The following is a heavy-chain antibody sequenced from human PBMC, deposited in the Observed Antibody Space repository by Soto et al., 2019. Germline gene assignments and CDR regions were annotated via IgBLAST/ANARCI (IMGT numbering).Heavy chain of an antibody. CDR3: ARDSNYDFWTYPGGPHYGMDV. Sequence: QVQLVESGGGVVQPGRSLRLSCAASGFTFSSYGMHWVRQAPGKGLEWVAVIWYDGSNKYYADSVKGRFTISRDNSKSTLYLQMNSLRAEDTAVYYCARDSNYDFWTYPGGPHYGMDVWGQGTTVNVSS. CDR2: IWYDGSNK. V-gene: IGHV3-33*01. D-gene: IGHD3-3*01. CDR1: GFTFSSYG. J-gene: IGHJ6*02.